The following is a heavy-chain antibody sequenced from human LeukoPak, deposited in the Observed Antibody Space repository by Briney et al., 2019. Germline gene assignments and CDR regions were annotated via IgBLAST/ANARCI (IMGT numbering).Heavy chain of an antibody. CDR3: AADPSYSSGYRYYFDY. D-gene: IGHD3-22*01. V-gene: IGHV1-58*01. Sequence: SVKVSCKTSGFTLISSVVQWVRQARGQRGEWIGWIVVGSGNTNYAQKFQERVTITRDMSTSTAYMELSSLRSEDTAVYYCAADPSYSSGYRYYFDYWGQGTLVTVSS. J-gene: IGHJ4*02. CDR2: IVVGSGNT. CDR1: GFTLISSV.